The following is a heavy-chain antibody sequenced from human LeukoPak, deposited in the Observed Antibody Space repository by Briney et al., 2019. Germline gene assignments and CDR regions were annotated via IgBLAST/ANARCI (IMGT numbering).Heavy chain of an antibody. CDR1: GFTFSSYE. Sequence: GGSLRLSCAASGFTFSSYEMNWVRQAPGKGLEWVSYISSSGSTIYYADSVKGRFTISRDDSKNTLYLQMNSLKTEDTAVYYCTTALVRGVKGVDHWGQGTLVTVSS. V-gene: IGHV3-48*03. J-gene: IGHJ4*02. D-gene: IGHD3-10*01. CDR3: TTALVRGVKGVDH. CDR2: ISSSGSTI.